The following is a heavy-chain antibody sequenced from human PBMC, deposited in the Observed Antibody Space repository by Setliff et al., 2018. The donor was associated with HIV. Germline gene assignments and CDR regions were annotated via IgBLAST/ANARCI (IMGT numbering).Heavy chain of an antibody. Sequence: LKISCKASGYSFTICWIGWVRQMPGKGLEWMGVIYPGDSDTRYSPSFQGQVTISADKSITTAYVQWSSLKASDTAMYYCATWTRAETSENFQHWGQGTLVTVSS. J-gene: IGHJ1*01. CDR2: IYPGDSDT. CDR1: GYSFTICW. V-gene: IGHV5-51*01. CDR3: ATWTRAETSENFQH. D-gene: IGHD4-17*01.